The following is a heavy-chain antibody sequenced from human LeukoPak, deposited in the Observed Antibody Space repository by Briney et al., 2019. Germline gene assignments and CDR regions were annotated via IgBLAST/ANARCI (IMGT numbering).Heavy chain of an antibody. V-gene: IGHV3-30*04. J-gene: IGHJ4*02. Sequence: GGSLRLSCAASGFTFSSYAMHWVRQAPGKGLEWVAVISYDGSNKYYADSVKGRFTISRDNSKNTLYLQMNSLRAEDTAVYYCAKRSLRGVNYDYWGQGTLVTVSS. CDR1: GFTFSSYA. CDR3: AKRSLRGVNYDY. D-gene: IGHD3-10*01. CDR2: ISYDGSNK.